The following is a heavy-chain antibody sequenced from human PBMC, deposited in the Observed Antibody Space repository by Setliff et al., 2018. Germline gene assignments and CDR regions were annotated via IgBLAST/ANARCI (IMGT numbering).Heavy chain of an antibody. Sequence: PGGSLRLSCAASGFAFSTYGIHWVRHTPGKGLEWVAYIRYGGSKNDYADYGRGRFTIARDESKNTVSLQMSSLRAEDTAVYYCARDLFRNSGGLYCWGQGTLVSVS. J-gene: IGHJ4*02. V-gene: IGHV3-30*02. CDR1: GFAFSTYG. D-gene: IGHD3-10*01. CDR2: IRYGGSKN. CDR3: ARDLFRNSGGLYC.